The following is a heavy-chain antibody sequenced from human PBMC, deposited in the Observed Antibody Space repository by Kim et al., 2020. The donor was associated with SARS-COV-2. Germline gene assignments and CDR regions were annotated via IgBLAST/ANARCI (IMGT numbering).Heavy chain of an antibody. J-gene: IGHJ6*02. CDR2: ISGSGGST. D-gene: IGHD6-19*01. CDR1: GFTFSSYA. V-gene: IGHV3-23*01. CDR3: AKDDNLDDTSSGWYHYYFYYYGMDV. Sequence: GGSLRLSCAASGFTFSSYAMSWVRQAPGKGLEWVSAISGSGGSTYYADSVKGRFTISRDNSKNTLYLQMNSLRAEDTAVYYCAKDDNLDDTSSGWYHYYFYYYGMDVWGQGTTVTVSS.